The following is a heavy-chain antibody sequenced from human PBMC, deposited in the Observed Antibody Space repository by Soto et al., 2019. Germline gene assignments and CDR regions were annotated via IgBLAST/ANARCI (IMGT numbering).Heavy chain of an antibody. CDR3: ARSPLMRYCSGGSCPTFYYYYYIYV. J-gene: IGHJ6*03. V-gene: IGHV1-18*01. Sequence: ASVKVSCKASGYTFTSYGISWVRQAPGQGLEWMGWISAYNGNTNYAQKLQGRVTMTTDTSTSTAYMELRSLRSDDTAVYYCARSPLMRYCSGGSCPTFYYYYYIYVWAQRTTVTVSS. CDR2: ISAYNGNT. CDR1: GYTFTSYG. D-gene: IGHD2-15*01.